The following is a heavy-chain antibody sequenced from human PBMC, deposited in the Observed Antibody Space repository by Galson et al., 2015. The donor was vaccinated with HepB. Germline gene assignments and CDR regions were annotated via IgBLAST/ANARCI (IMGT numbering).Heavy chain of an antibody. Sequence: SLRLSCAASGFTVSSDYMSWVRQAPGKGLEWVSAISGSGGSTYYADSVKGRFTISRDNSKNTLYLQMNSLRAEDTAVYYCAKFSVIVVDNFDYWGQGTLVTVSS. V-gene: IGHV3-23*01. J-gene: IGHJ4*02. D-gene: IGHD3-22*01. CDR3: AKFSVIVVDNFDY. CDR1: GFTVSSDY. CDR2: ISGSGGST.